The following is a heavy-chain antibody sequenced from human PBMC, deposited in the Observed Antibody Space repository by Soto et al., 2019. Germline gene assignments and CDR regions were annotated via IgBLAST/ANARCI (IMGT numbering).Heavy chain of an antibody. J-gene: IGHJ5*02. V-gene: IGHV4-34*01. Sequence: SETLSLTCAVYGGSFSCYYWSWIRQPPGKGLEWIGEINHSGSTNYNPSLKSRVTISVDTSKNQFSLKLSSVTAADTAVYYCARGRFLRGYCSGGSCYSSWFDPWGQGTPVTVS. CDR1: GGSFSCYY. CDR2: INHSGST. CDR3: ARGRFLRGYCSGGSCYSSWFDP. D-gene: IGHD2-15*01.